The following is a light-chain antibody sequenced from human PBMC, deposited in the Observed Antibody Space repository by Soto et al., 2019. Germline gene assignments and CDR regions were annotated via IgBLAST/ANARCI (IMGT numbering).Light chain of an antibody. V-gene: IGKV1-5*03. J-gene: IGKJ1*01. CDR2: KAS. CDR3: QHYNAYSRT. Sequence: DIQMTQSPSTLSASIGDIVTITCRASQSIATSLAWYPQKPGKAPKLLIYKASSLQSGVPSRFSGSGSGTEFTLTISSPQPDDFATYACQHYNAYSRTFGQGTKVEV. CDR1: QSIATS.